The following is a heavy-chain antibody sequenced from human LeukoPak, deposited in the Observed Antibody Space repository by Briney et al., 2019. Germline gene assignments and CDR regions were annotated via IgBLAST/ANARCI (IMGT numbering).Heavy chain of an antibody. CDR2: ISGSGGST. CDR1: GSTFSSYA. D-gene: IGHD3-10*01. V-gene: IGHV3-23*01. CDR3: AKEEMVRGIYDY. J-gene: IGHJ4*02. Sequence: GGSPRLSYAASGSTFSSYAMSWVRQAPGKGLEWVSAISGSGGSTYYADSVKGRFTISRDNSKNTLYLQKNSLRAEDTAVYYCAKEEMVRGIYDYWGQGTLVTVSS.